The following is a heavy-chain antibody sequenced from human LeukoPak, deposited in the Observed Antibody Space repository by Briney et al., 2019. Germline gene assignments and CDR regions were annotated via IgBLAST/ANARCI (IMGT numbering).Heavy chain of an antibody. D-gene: IGHD3-3*01. CDR2: INPSGGST. J-gene: IGHJ3*02. V-gene: IGHV1-46*01. Sequence: VASVKVSCKASGYTFTSYYMHWVRQAPGQGLEWMGIINPSGGSTSYAQKFQGRVTMTRDTSTSTVYMELSSLRSEDTAVYYCAVTIFGVVIPPSGAFDIWGQGTMVTVSS. CDR1: GYTFTSYY. CDR3: AVTIFGVVIPPSGAFDI.